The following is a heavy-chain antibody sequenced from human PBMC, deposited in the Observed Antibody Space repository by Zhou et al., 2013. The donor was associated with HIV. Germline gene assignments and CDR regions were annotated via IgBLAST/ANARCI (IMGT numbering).Heavy chain of an antibody. V-gene: IGHV1-69*05. D-gene: IGHD2-2*01. CDR3: ARDSLGLQLLSARDYYYYMDV. Sequence: QVQLVQSGAEVKKPGSSVKVSCKASGGTFSSYAISWVRQAPGQGLEWMGGIIPIFGTANYAQKFQGRVTITTDESTSTAYMELSSLRSEDTAVYYCARDSLGLQLLSARDYYYYMDVWGKGTTVTVSS. CDR1: GGTFSSYA. CDR2: IIPIFGTA. J-gene: IGHJ6*03.